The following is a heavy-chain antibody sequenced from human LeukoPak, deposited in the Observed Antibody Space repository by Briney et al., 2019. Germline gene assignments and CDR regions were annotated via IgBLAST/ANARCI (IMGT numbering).Heavy chain of an antibody. J-gene: IGHJ4*02. Sequence: PGGTLRLSCAASGITFSSYGMSWVRQAPGKGLEWVSSISSTGGTTYYADSVKGRFTISRDNSKNTLYLQMNSLRAEDTAVYYCARDSTETSKFDYWGQGTLVTVSS. V-gene: IGHV3-23*01. CDR1: GITFSSYG. CDR3: ARDSTETSKFDY. CDR2: ISSTGGTT.